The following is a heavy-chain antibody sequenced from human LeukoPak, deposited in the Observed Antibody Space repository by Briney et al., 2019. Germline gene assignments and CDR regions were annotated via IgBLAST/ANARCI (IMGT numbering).Heavy chain of an antibody. D-gene: IGHD6-19*01. V-gene: IGHV4-31*03. CDR2: IYYSGST. Sequence: SETLSLTCTVSGGSISSAAYYWSWIRQHPGKGLEWIGYIYYSGSTYYNPSLKSRVTISVDTSKNQFSLKLSSVTAADTAVYYCARGWTSSGWYAAPSFDPWGQGTLVTVSS. CDR1: GGSISSAAYY. CDR3: ARGWTSSGWYAAPSFDP. J-gene: IGHJ5*02.